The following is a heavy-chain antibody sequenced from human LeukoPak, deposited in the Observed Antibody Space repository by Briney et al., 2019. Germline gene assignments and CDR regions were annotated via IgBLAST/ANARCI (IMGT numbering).Heavy chain of an antibody. D-gene: IGHD6-13*01. Sequence: SETLSLTCTVSGGSISSSSYYWGWIRQPPGKGLEWIGSIYYSGSTYYNPSLKSRVTISVDTSKNQFSLKLSSVTAADTAVYYCARATIAAADSKNFDYWGQGTLVTVSS. V-gene: IGHV4-39*01. CDR1: GGSISSSSYY. CDR3: ARATIAAADSKNFDY. J-gene: IGHJ4*02. CDR2: IYYSGST.